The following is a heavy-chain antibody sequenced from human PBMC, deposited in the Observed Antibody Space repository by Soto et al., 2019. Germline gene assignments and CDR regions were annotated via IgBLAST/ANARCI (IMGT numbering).Heavy chain of an antibody. CDR1: GGSISSGDDY. D-gene: IGHD1-26*01. V-gene: IGHV4-31*03. J-gene: IGHJ4*02. CDR3: ARAHSGTYHPFDY. CDR2: IHNRGNT. Sequence: QVQLQESGPGLVKSSQTLSLTCTVSGGSISSGDDYWSWIRQHPGKGLEWIGYIHNRGNTYYDPSLKSRVTISVDTSKNQFFLKMSSVTAADTAVYYCARAHSGTYHPFDYWGQGTLVTVSS.